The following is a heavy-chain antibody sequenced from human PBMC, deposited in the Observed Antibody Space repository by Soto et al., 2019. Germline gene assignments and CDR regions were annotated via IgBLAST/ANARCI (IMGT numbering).Heavy chain of an antibody. CDR2: IYFSGST. V-gene: IGHV4-59*01. D-gene: IGHD3-22*01. CDR1: GGSFRGYY. CDR3: ARDGYYYDSSGYQSVYYFDY. J-gene: IGHJ4*02. Sequence: SETLSLTCAVYGGSFRGYYWSWIRQPPGKGLEWIGYIYFSGSTNYNPSLKSRVTISVDTSKNQFSLKLSSVTAADTAVYYCARDGYYYDSSGYQSVYYFDYWGQGTRVTVSS.